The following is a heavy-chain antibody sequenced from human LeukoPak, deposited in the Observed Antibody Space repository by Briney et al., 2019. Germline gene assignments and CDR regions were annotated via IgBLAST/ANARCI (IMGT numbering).Heavy chain of an antibody. D-gene: IGHD3-3*01. CDR2: IYTSGST. CDR1: GGSISSYY. CDR3: ARDTSRPTHDFWSGYYIPDAFDI. Sequence: SETLSLTCTVSGGSISSYYWSWIRQPAGKGLEWIGRIYTSGSTNYNPSLKSRVTMSVDTSKNQFSLKLSSVTAADTAVYYCARDTSRPTHDFWSGYYIPDAFDIWGQGTMVTVSS. V-gene: IGHV4-4*07. J-gene: IGHJ3*02.